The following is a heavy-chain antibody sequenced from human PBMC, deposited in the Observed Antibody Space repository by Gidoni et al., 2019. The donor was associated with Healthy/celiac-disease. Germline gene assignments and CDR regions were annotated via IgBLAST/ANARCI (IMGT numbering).Heavy chain of an antibody. J-gene: IGHJ2*01. CDR2: IIGSVCST. D-gene: IGHD6-13*01. CDR1: GFTVSSYA. Sequence: EVQLLESGGGLVQPGGSLRRSCAASGFTVSSYAMSWVRQAPGKGLEWLSAIIGSVCSTYYADSVTGRFTISRDNSKNTLYLQMTSLRAEDTAVYYCGIAAADFDLWGRGTLVTVSS. V-gene: IGHV3-23*01. CDR3: GIAAADFDL.